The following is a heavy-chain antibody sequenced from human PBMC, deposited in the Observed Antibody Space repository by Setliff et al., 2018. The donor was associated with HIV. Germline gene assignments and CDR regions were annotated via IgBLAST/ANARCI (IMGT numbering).Heavy chain of an antibody. V-gene: IGHV1-2*06. CDR2: INPDNGAT. J-gene: IGHJ1*01. CDR1: EYIFTDYY. CDR3: AREDIAVAETFWVNEYFQH. D-gene: IGHD6-19*01. Sequence: ASVKVSCKTSEYIFTDYYIHWVRQAPGQGLEWMGRINPDNGATNTAQKFQGRVTMTRDTSISTAYMELSRLRSDDTAVYYCAREDIAVAETFWVNEYFQHWGQGTLVTVSS.